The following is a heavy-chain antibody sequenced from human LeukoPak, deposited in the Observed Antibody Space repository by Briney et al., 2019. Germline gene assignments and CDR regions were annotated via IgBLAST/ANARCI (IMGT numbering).Heavy chain of an antibody. CDR2: IYPGDSDT. V-gene: IGHV5-51*01. Sequence: GESLKISCKGSGXSSTIYWIGWVRQMPGKGLEWMGIIYPGDSDTRYSPSFQGQVTISADKSISTAYLQWSSLKASDTAMYYCARLGAGSSGYDKAFDYWGQGTLVTVSS. D-gene: IGHD3-22*01. CDR1: GXSSTIYW. J-gene: IGHJ4*02. CDR3: ARLGAGSSGYDKAFDY.